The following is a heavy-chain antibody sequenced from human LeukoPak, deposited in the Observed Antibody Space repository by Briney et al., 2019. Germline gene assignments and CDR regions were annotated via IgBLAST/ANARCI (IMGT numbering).Heavy chain of an antibody. V-gene: IGHV5-51*01. CDR2: SYPGDSDT. Sequence: GESLKSSCTGSGYSFTSFWIGWVRQMPGKGLGWMGMSYPGDSDTRFRPSFQGQVTISADKSISTDYLQWSSLKAADTAMYYCARNWIGELFSAFDIWGQGTMVTVSS. D-gene: IGHD3-10*01. J-gene: IGHJ3*02. CDR3: ARNWIGELFSAFDI. CDR1: GYSFTSFW.